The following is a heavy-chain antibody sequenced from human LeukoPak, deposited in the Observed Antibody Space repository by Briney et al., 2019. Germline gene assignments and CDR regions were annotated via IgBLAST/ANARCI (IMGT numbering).Heavy chain of an antibody. V-gene: IGHV1-18*01. CDR3: ARTCSSSSCYMVH. D-gene: IGHD2-2*02. CDR2: ISVYNGNT. J-gene: IGHJ4*02. CDR1: GYTFANFG. Sequence: GASVKDSFKASGYTFANFGITGVRQAPGQGLEWMGWISVYNGNTNKAQNLQGRVTLNTDTSTRTAYMELRSLRSDDTALYYCARTCSSSSCYMVHWGQGTLVTVSS.